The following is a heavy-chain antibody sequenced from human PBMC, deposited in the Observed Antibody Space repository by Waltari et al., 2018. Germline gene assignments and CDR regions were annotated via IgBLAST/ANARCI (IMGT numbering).Heavy chain of an antibody. CDR2: IKQDGSEK. D-gene: IGHD4-17*01. CDR1: GFTFSSYW. CDR3: ARDRVVTVTAIKPKGYFDL. Sequence: EVQLVESGGGLVQPGGSLRLSCAASGFTFSSYWMRWVRPAPGKGLEWVANIKQDGSEKYYVDSVKGRFTISRDNAKNSLYLQMNSLRAEDTAVYYCARDRVVTVTAIKPKGYFDLWGRGTLVTVSS. J-gene: IGHJ2*01. V-gene: IGHV3-7*03.